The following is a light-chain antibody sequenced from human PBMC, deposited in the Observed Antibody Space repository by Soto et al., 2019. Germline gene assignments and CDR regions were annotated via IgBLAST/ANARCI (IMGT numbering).Light chain of an antibody. CDR1: QSVNIW. J-gene: IGKJ2*01. CDR3: QHYDHFPPT. CDR2: KAS. Sequence: DIQMIQSPSTLSAYVGDRVTITCRASQSVNIWLAWYQQKPGKAPKLLIYKASTLESGAPSRFSGSGSGTGFTLTISSLQPDDSATYYCQHYDHFPPTYGQGTKLEI. V-gene: IGKV1-5*03.